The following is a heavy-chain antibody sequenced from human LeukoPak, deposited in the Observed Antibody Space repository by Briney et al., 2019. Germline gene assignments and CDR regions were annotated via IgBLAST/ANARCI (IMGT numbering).Heavy chain of an antibody. J-gene: IGHJ6*02. D-gene: IGHD3-10*01. CDR3: ARERWFGDPEYYYYGMDV. CDR1: GFTFSSYS. CDR2: ISSSSSTI. V-gene: IGHV3-48*04. Sequence: GGSLRLSCAASGFTFSSYSMNWVRQAPGKGLEWVSYISSSSSTIYYADSVKGRFTISRDNAKNSLYLQMNSLRAEDTAVYYCARERWFGDPEYYYYGMDVWGQGTTVTVSS.